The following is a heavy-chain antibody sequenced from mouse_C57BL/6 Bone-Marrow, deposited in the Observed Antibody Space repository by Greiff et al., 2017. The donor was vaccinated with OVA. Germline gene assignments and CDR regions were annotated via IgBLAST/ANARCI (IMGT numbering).Heavy chain of an antibody. CDR1: GYTFTDYY. Sequence: EVQLQQSGPVLVKPGASVKMSCKASGYTFTDYYMNWVKQSHGKSLEWIGVINPYNGGTSYNQKFKGKATLTVDKSSSTAYMELNSLTSEDSAVYYCARYGDGRDYWGQGTTLTVSS. CDR2: INPYNGGT. D-gene: IGHD2-3*01. V-gene: IGHV1-19*01. CDR3: ARYGDGRDY. J-gene: IGHJ2*01.